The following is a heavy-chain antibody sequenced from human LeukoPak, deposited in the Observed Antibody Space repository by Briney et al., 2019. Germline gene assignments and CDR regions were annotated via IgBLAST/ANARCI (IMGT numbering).Heavy chain of an antibody. Sequence: GASVKVSCKASGYTFTGYYMHWVRQAPGQGLEWMGRINPNSGGTNYAQKFQGRVTITADESTSTAYMELSSLRSEDTAVYYCARGGRLQSYFDYWGQGTLVTVSS. D-gene: IGHD5-24*01. CDR2: INPNSGGT. J-gene: IGHJ4*02. CDR1: GYTFTGYY. V-gene: IGHV1-2*06. CDR3: ARGGRLQSYFDY.